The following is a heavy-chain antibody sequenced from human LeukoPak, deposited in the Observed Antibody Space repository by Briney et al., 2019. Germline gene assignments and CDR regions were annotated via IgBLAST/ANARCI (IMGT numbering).Heavy chain of an antibody. D-gene: IGHD6-13*01. Sequence: HPGGSLRLSCAASGFTFSSYCIHWVRQAPGKGLEWVAVVSSDGSIKYYADSVKGRFTISRDTSKNTVYLQMNSLGAEDTAFYYCARGYSSSWLGYFDYWGQGTLVTVSS. CDR1: GFTFSSYC. CDR2: VSSDGSIK. J-gene: IGHJ4*02. CDR3: ARGYSSSWLGYFDY. V-gene: IGHV3-30*03.